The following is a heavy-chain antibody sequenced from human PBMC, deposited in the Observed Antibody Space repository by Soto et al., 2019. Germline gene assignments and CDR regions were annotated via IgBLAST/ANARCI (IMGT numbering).Heavy chain of an antibody. Sequence: EVRLEEAGGGFVQPGGALRLSCVFSGLTSSGIELNWVRQAAGKGLEWLSYISASGDTVDYIDSVRGRFTISRDNAKQSLFLQMSALRVEDTAVYYCAGLSVTGGVDVWGQGTTVTVSS. D-gene: IGHD2-21*02. CDR1: GLTSSGIE. CDR3: AGLSVTGGVDV. J-gene: IGHJ6*02. CDR2: ISASGDTV. V-gene: IGHV3-48*03.